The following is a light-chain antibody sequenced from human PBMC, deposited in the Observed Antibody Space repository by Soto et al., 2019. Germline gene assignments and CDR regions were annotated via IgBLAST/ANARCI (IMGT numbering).Light chain of an antibody. CDR1: QGIGTY. CDR2: GAS. J-gene: IGKJ3*01. V-gene: IGKV1-27*01. Sequence: DIQMTQSPSSLSASVGHRVTVTCLSSQGIGTYLAWYQQKPGKVPELLIYGASTLQSGVPSRFSGSGSGTDFTLTINSLQPEDVGTYYCQKYNGAPLSFGPGTKVDI. CDR3: QKYNGAPLS.